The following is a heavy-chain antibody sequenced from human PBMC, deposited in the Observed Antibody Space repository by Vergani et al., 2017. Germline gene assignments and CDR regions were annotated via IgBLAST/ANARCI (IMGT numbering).Heavy chain of an antibody. D-gene: IGHD3-9*01. J-gene: IGHJ6*02. CDR1: GGSFNTYY. CDR2: IYSTGST. CDR3: ARVMYRDEASTGYRLEGMDI. V-gene: IGHV4-59*13. Sequence: QVQLEESGPGLVKPSETLSLTCTVSGGSFNTYYWSWIRQSPGKGLEWIGYIYSTGSTNYNPSLNLRVTMSVDKSKNQFSLKLMSVTAADTAVYFCARVMYRDEASTGYRLEGMDIWVQGTTVTISS.